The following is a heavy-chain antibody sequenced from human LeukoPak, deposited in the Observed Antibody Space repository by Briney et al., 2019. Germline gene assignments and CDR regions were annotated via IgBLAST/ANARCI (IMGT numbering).Heavy chain of an antibody. CDR2: ISAYNGNT. D-gene: IGHD6-13*01. CDR1: GYTFTSYG. Sequence: ASVKVSCKASGYTFTSYGINWVRQAPGQGLEWMGWISAYNGNTNYAQKLQGRVTMTTDTSTSTAYMELRSLRSDDTAVYYCARDLGRSSSWYKGDYWGQGTLVTVSS. J-gene: IGHJ4*02. V-gene: IGHV1-18*01. CDR3: ARDLGRSSSWYKGDY.